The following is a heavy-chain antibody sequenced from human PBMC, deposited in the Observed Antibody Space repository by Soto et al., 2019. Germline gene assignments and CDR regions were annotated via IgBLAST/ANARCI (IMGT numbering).Heavy chain of an antibody. J-gene: IGHJ4*02. Sequence: GGSLRLSCTASGFTFDDNTMHWVRQVPGEGLTWVSLISWDGSTTYYADSVKGRFTISRDNSKNSLSLQMNSLRTEDTALYYCAKGRGVDLYFDSWGQGTLVTVSS. CDR1: GFTFDDNT. CDR3: AKGRGVDLYFDS. V-gene: IGHV3-43*01. CDR2: ISWDGSTT.